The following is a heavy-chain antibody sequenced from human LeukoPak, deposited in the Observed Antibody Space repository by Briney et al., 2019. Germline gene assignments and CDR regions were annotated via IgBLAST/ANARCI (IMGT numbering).Heavy chain of an antibody. J-gene: IGHJ4*02. D-gene: IGHD2-21*02. CDR3: ARDNCGGDCYSDRYFDY. CDR1: GGSFSGYY. CDR2: IYYSGST. V-gene: IGHV4-31*11. Sequence: KASETLSLTCAVYGGSFSGYYWSWIRQHPGKGLEWIGYIYYSGSTYYNPSLKSRVTISVDTSKNQFSLKLSSVTAADTAVYYCARDNCGGDCYSDRYFDYWGQGTLVAVSS.